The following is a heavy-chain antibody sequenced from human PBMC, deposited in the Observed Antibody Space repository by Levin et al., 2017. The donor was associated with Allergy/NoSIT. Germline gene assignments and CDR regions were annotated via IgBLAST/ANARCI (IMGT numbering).Heavy chain of an antibody. Sequence: ASVKVSCKASGYTFTSYYMHWVRQAPGQGLEWMGIINPSGGSTSYAQKFQGRVTMTRDTSTSTVYMELSSLRSEDTAVYYCARDAPCGGDCFLQANWFDPWGQGTLVTVSS. V-gene: IGHV1-46*01. J-gene: IGHJ5*02. CDR3: ARDAPCGGDCFLQANWFDP. CDR2: INPSGGST. CDR1: GYTFTSYY. D-gene: IGHD2-21*02.